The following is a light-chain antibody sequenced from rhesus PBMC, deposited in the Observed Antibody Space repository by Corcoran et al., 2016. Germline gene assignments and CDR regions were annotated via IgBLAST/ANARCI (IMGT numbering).Light chain of an antibody. J-gene: IGKJ1*01. CDR2: KAS. Sequence: DIQMTQSPSSLSASVGDTVTITCRASQGISSWLAWYQQKPGTAPKLLIDKASSLQSGVPSRFSGSRSGTDFTLTIRSLQSEDFATYYCRQYSTTPWTFGQGTKVEIK. CDR1: QGISSW. V-gene: IGKV1-22*01. CDR3: RQYSTTPWT.